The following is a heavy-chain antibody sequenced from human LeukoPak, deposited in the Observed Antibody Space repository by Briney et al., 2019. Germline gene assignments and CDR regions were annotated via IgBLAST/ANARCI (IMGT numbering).Heavy chain of an antibody. D-gene: IGHD1-1*01. Sequence: SETLSLTCTVPGDSISTYYWSWIRQPAGKGLEWIGRIYTSGSINYNPSLKSRVTMSVDTSKNQFSLKLSSVTAADTAVYYCARDKWKQQLEPPWGYYHYYMDVWGKGTTVTVSS. CDR1: GDSISTYY. CDR3: ARDKWKQQLEPPWGYYHYYMDV. V-gene: IGHV4-4*07. J-gene: IGHJ6*03. CDR2: IYTSGSI.